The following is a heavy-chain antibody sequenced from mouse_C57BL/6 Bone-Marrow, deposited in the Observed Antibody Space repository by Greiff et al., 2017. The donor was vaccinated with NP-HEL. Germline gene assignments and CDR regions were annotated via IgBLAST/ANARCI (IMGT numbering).Heavy chain of an antibody. J-gene: IGHJ4*01. V-gene: IGHV5-4*01. CDR3: ARDSLCYAMDY. CDR1: GFTFSSYA. CDR2: ISDGGSYT. D-gene: IGHD6-5*01. Sequence: EVQLVESGGGSVKPGGSLKLSCAASGFTFSSYAMSWVRQTPEKRLEWVATISDGGSYTYYPDNVKGRFTISRDNAKNNLYLQMSHLKSEDTAMYYCARDSLCYAMDYWGQGTSVTVSS.